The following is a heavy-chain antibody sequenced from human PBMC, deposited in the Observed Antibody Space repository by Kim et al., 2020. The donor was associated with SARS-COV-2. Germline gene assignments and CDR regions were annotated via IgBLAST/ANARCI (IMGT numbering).Heavy chain of an antibody. D-gene: IGHD3-3*01. V-gene: IGHV3-33*01. CDR1: GFTFSSYG. J-gene: IGHJ6*01. Sequence: GGSLRLSCAASGFTFSSYGMHWVRQAPGKGLEWVAVIWYDGSNTDYADSVKGRFTISRDDSKNTMYLEMDILRAEDTAVYYCARDYGHWSGAYYYVLDVWGQEPTLTVPS. CDR3: ARDYGHWSGAYYYVLDV. CDR2: IWYDGSNT.